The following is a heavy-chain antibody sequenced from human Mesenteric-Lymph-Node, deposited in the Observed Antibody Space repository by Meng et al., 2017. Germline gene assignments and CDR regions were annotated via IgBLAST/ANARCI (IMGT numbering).Heavy chain of an antibody. CDR1: GGSFSGYY. D-gene: IGHD6-13*01. CDR3: ARGRRRGYSSTLYYYGMDV. V-gene: IGHV4-34*01. CDR2: INHSGST. J-gene: IGHJ6*02. Sequence: GSLRLSCAVYGGSFSGYYWSWIRQPPGKGLEWIGEINHSGSTNYNPSLKSRVTISVDTSKNQFSLKLSSVTAADTAVYYCARGRRRGYSSTLYYYGMDVWGQGTTVTVSS.